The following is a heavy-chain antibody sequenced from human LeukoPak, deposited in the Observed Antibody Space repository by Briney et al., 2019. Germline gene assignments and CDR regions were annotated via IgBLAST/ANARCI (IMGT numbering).Heavy chain of an antibody. V-gene: IGHV3-33*01. Sequence: GRSLRLSCAASGFTFSSYGMHWVRQAPGKGLEWGAVICYDGSNKYYADSVKGRFTISRDNSKNTLYLQMNSLRAEDTAVYYCARDRGLERRHSSILSPRGAIDYWGQGTLVTVSS. CDR1: GFTFSSYG. CDR3: ARDRGLERRHSSILSPRGAIDY. D-gene: IGHD1-1*01. J-gene: IGHJ4*02. CDR2: ICYDGSNK.